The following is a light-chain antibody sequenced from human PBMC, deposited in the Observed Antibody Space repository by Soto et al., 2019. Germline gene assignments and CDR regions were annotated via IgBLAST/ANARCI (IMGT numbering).Light chain of an antibody. CDR1: QSVSSSY. V-gene: IGKV3-20*01. CDR3: QQYGYSYT. J-gene: IGKJ2*01. Sequence: EIVLTQSPGTLSLSPGERATLSCRASQSVSSSYLAWYQQKPSQAPRLLIYGASSRATGIPDRFSGSGSGTDFTLTISRLEPEDFAVYYCQQYGYSYTFGQGTKLEIK. CDR2: GAS.